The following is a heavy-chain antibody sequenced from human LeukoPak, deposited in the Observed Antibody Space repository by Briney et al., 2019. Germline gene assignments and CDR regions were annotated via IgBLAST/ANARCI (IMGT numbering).Heavy chain of an antibody. CDR1: GYTFTSYA. CDR3: ASPSLVYCSSTSCPTHPYYYYGMDV. V-gene: IGHV1-3*01. CDR2: INAGNGNT. Sequence: ASVKVSCKAPGYTFTSYAMHWVRQAPGQRLEWMGWINAGNGNTKYSQKFQGRVTITADESTSTAYMELSSLRSEDTAVYYCASPSLVYCSSTSCPTHPYYYYGMDVWGQGTTVTVSS. D-gene: IGHD2-2*01. J-gene: IGHJ6*02.